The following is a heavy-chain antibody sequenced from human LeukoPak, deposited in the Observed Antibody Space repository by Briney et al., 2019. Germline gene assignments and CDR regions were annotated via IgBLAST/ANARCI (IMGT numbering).Heavy chain of an antibody. V-gene: IGHV5-51*01. CDR1: GYSFTSYW. Sequence: GESLKISCKGSGYSFTSYWIGWVRQMPGKGLEWMGIIYPGDSDTRYSPSFQGQVTISADRSISTAYLQWSSLKASDTATYYCARHDFYGDYGANWFDPWGQGTLVTVSS. J-gene: IGHJ5*02. D-gene: IGHD4-17*01. CDR2: IYPGDSDT. CDR3: ARHDFYGDYGANWFDP.